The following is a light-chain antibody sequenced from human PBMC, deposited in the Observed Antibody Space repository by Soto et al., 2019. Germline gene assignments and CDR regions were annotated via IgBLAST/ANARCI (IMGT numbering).Light chain of an antibody. CDR3: QQYGSSLIT. CDR1: QSVSSSY. J-gene: IGKJ5*01. Sequence: EIVSTQSPGPPSLSPGERATLSCRASQSVSSSYLAWYQQKPGQAPRLLIYGASSRATGIPDRFSGSGSGTDFTLTISRLEPEDFAVYYCQQYGSSLITFGQVARLEN. V-gene: IGKV3-20*01. CDR2: GAS.